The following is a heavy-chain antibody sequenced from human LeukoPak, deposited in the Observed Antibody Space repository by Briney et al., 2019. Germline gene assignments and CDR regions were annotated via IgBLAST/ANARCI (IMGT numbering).Heavy chain of an antibody. J-gene: IGHJ4*02. V-gene: IGHV4-59*08. CDR2: IHYSGST. Sequence: GSLRLSCAASGFAFSSYAMSWIRQPPGKGLEWIWYIHYSGSTNYNPSLKSRVTISVDTSKNQISLKLSSVTAADTAVYYCARQHVGTTTYFFDYWGQGTLVTVSS. CDR1: GFAFSSYA. D-gene: IGHD1-26*01. CDR3: ARQHVGTTTYFFDY.